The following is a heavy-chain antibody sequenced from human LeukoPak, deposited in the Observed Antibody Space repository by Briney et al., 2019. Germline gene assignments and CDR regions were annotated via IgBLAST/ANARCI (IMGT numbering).Heavy chain of an antibody. V-gene: IGHV3-9*01. CDR2: ISWNSGIL. CDR1: GFKFDDYA. J-gene: IGHJ3*02. CDR3: ARDIESSGYLAPSGAFDI. D-gene: IGHD3-22*01. Sequence: GGSLRLSCAASGFKFDDYAMHWVRQAPGKGLEWVSGISWNSGILGYADSVKGRFTISRDNAKNALYMQMNSLRAEDTAVYYCARDIESSGYLAPSGAFDIWGQGTMVTVSS.